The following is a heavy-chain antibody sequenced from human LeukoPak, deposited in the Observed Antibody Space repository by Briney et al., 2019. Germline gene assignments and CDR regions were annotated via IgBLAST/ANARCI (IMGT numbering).Heavy chain of an antibody. CDR3: ARESTMINAFDI. V-gene: IGHV3-48*01. D-gene: IGHD3-22*01. CDR2: ISSSSSTI. Sequence: GGSLRLSCAASGFTFSSYSMNWVRQAPGKGLEWVSYISSSSSTIYYADSVKGRLTISRDNAKNSLYLQMNSLRAEDTAVYYCARESTMINAFDIWGQGTMVTVSS. CDR1: GFTFSSYS. J-gene: IGHJ3*02.